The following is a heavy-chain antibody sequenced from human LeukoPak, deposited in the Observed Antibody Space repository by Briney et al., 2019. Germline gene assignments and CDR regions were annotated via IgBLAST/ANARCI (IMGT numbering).Heavy chain of an antibody. CDR1: GFTFSRHS. CDR2: ISSSSSYI. J-gene: IGHJ6*03. D-gene: IGHD1-7*01. Sequence: GGPLRLSCAASGFTFSRHSINWLRQAPGKGLEGVSSISSSSSYIYYADSVKGRFTISRDNAKNSLYLQMNSVGAEDTAVYYRAKRRGLELLYYYYMDVWGKGTTVTVSS. CDR3: AKRRGLELLYYYYMDV. V-gene: IGHV3-21*04.